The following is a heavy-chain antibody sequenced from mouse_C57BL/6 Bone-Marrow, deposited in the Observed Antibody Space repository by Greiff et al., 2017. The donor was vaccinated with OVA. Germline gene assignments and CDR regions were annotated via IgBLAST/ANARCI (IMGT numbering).Heavy chain of an antibody. V-gene: IGHV1-39*01. CDR2: INPNYGTT. J-gene: IGHJ4*01. Sequence: EVQLQESGPELVKPGASVKISCKASGYSFTDYNMNWVKQSNGKSLEWIGVINPNYGTTSYNQKFKGKATLTVYQSSSTAYMQLNSLTSEDSAVYYCARKANCFHYYAMDYWGQGTSVTVSS. CDR1: GYSFTDYN. CDR3: ARKANCFHYYAMDY. D-gene: IGHD4-1*01.